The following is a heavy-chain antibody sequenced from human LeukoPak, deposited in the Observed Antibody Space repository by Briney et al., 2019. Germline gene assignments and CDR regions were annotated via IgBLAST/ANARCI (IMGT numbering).Heavy chain of an antibody. CDR2: IEQDGTKK. J-gene: IGHJ4*02. Sequence: GGSLRLSCAASGLTFSTHWMSWVRQAPEKGLEWVATIEQDGTKKYYVDSVKGRFTISRDNAKNSLYLQMNSLRADDAAVYYCVRDFDYWGLGILVTVSS. V-gene: IGHV3-7*01. CDR1: GLTFSTHW. CDR3: VRDFDY.